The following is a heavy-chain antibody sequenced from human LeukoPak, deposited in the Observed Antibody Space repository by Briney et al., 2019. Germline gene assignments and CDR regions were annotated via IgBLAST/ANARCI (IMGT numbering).Heavy chain of an antibody. J-gene: IGHJ3*02. CDR1: GYSFTSYW. D-gene: IGHD6-19*01. CDR3: ARQGPLRGIAVAKAFDI. CDR2: IYPGDSDT. V-gene: IGHV5-51*01. Sequence: GESLKISCKGSGYSFTSYWIDWVRQMPGKGLEWMGIIYPGDSDTRYSPSFQGQVTISADKSISTAYLQWSSLKASDTAMYYCARQGPLRGIAVAKAFDIWGQGTMVTVSS.